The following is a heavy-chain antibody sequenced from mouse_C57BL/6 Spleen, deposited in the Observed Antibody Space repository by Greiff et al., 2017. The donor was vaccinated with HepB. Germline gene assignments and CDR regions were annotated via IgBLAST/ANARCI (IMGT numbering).Heavy chain of an antibody. CDR2: ISDGGSYT. V-gene: IGHV5-4*03. CDR3: ARVYDYDEGAWFAY. J-gene: IGHJ3*01. Sequence: EVKVVESGGGLVKPGGSLKLSCAASGFTFSSYAMSWVRQTPEKRLEWVATISDGGSYTYYPDNVKGRFTISRDNAKNNLYLQMSHLKSEDTAMYYCARVYDYDEGAWFAYWGQGTLVTVSA. CDR1: GFTFSSYA. D-gene: IGHD2-4*01.